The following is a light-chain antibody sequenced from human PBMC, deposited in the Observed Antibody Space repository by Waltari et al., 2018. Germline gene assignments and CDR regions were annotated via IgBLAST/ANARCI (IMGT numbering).Light chain of an antibody. V-gene: IGLV2-14*01. Sequence: QSALTQPASVSGSPGQSITISCTGTSSDVGGYNSVPWYQQHPGKAPKLMIYDFTKRPSGVSDRFAGSKSGNTASLTISGLQAEDEADYYCNSYTSSSTLWVFGGGTKLTVL. CDR2: DFT. J-gene: IGLJ3*02. CDR3: NSYTSSSTLWV. CDR1: SSDVGGYNS.